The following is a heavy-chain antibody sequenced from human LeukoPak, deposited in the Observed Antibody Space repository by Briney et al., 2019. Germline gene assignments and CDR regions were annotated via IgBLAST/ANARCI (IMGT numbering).Heavy chain of an antibody. J-gene: IGHJ4*02. Sequence: PGGSLRLSCAASGFTFSSYSMNWVRQAPGKGLEWVSSISSSSSYIYYADSVKGRFTISRDNSKNTLYLQMNSLRAEDTAVYYCAKGSHTLSIAAALYRGFDYWGQGTLVTVSS. CDR2: ISSSSSYI. CDR1: GFTFSSYS. V-gene: IGHV3-21*04. CDR3: AKGSHTLSIAAALYRGFDY. D-gene: IGHD6-13*01.